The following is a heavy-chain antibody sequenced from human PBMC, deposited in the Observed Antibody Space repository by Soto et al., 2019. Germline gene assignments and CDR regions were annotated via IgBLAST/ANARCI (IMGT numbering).Heavy chain of an antibody. D-gene: IGHD1-26*01. CDR3: TIFQEPLLPRTFQY. J-gene: IGHJ1*01. CDR1: GYTFTSYD. Sequence: ASVKVSCKASGYTFTSYDINWVRQATGQGLEWMGWINPNSGNTGYAQKFQGRVTMTRNTSISTAYMELSSLRSEDTAVYYCTIFQEPLLPRTFQYWGQGSLVTVSS. CDR2: INPNSGNT. V-gene: IGHV1-8*01.